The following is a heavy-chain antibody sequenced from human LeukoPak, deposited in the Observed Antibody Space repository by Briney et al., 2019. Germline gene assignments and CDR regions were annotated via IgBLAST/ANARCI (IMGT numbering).Heavy chain of an antibody. V-gene: IGHV3-66*01. Sequence: GGSQRLSCAASRFTVSSNYMTWVRQAAGKGLEWVSVIYSGGSTYYADSVKGRFTISRDNSKNTLCLQMNSLRAEDTAVYYCATIDYWGQGTLVTVSS. J-gene: IGHJ4*02. CDR3: ATIDY. CDR2: IYSGGST. CDR1: RFTVSSNY.